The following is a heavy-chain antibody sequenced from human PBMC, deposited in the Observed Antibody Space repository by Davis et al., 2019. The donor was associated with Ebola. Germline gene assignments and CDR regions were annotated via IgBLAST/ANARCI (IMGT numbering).Heavy chain of an antibody. Sequence: ASVKVSCKASGYTFTSYYMHWVRHAPGQGLEWMGIINPSGCSTSYAQKFQGRVTMTRDTSTSTVYMELSSLRSEDKAVYYCARDRVVGYCISTSCYYYYYGMDVWGQGTTVTVSS. D-gene: IGHD2-2*01. CDR1: GYTFTSYY. CDR3: ARDRVVGYCISTSCYYYYYGMDV. V-gene: IGHV1-46*03. J-gene: IGHJ6*02. CDR2: INPSGCST.